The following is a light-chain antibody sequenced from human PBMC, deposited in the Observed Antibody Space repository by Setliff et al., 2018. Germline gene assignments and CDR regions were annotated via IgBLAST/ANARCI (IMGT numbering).Light chain of an antibody. CDR3: QQYFTTPLT. CDR1: QSVLYSTNNRNY. CDR2: WAS. Sequence: DIVMTQSPDSLAVSLGERATINCKSSQSVLYSTNNRNYLAWYQQRPGQPPKLLISWASTRESGVPERFSGSGSATDFTLTISSLQAEDVAVYYCQQYFTTPLTFGGGTKVDIK. J-gene: IGKJ4*01. V-gene: IGKV4-1*01.